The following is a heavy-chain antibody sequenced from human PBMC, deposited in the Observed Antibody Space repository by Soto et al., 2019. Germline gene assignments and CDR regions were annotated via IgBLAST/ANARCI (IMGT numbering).Heavy chain of an antibody. CDR1: GYTFTGYY. V-gene: IGHV1-2*04. J-gene: IGHJ4*02. Sequence: QVQLVQSGAEVKKPGASVKVSCKASGYTFTGYYMHWVRQAPGQGLEWMGWINPNSGGTNYAQKFQGWVTMTRDTSISTAYMELSRLRSDDTAVYYCARAPRESSGSPQYYFDYWGQGTLVTVSS. CDR2: INPNSGGT. CDR3: ARAPRESSGSPQYYFDY. D-gene: IGHD3-22*01.